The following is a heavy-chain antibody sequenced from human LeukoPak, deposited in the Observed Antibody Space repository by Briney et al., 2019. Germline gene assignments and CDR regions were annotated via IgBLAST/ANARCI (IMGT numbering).Heavy chain of an antibody. D-gene: IGHD6-6*01. V-gene: IGHV4-4*07. J-gene: IGHJ4*02. CDR2: IYTSGST. CDR1: GGSISSYY. CDR3: ARDLVRRSSSSGGYFDY. Sequence: KPSETLSLTCTVSGGSISSYYWSWIRQPAGKGLEWIGRIYTSGSTNYNPSLKSRVTISVDTSKNQFSLKLSSVTAADTAVYYCARDLVRRSSSSGGYFDYWGQGTLVTVSS.